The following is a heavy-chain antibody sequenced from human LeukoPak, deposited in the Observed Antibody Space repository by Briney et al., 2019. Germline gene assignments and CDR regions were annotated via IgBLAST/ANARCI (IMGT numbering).Heavy chain of an antibody. CDR2: IIPIFGTA. D-gene: IGHD6-19*01. Sequence: SVKVSCKASGRTFSSYAISWVRQAPGQGLEWMGRIIPIFGTANYAQKFQGRVTITTDESTSTAYMELSSLRSEDTAVYYCAREVAGEAGDWGQGTLVTVSS. J-gene: IGHJ4*02. V-gene: IGHV1-69*05. CDR1: GRTFSSYA. CDR3: AREVAGEAGD.